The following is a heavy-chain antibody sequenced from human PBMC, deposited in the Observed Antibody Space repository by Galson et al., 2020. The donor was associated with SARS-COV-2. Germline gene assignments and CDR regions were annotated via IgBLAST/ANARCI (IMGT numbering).Heavy chain of an antibody. Sequence: GESLKISCAASGFTFSDYYMSWIRQAPGKGLEWVSYISSSGSTIYYADSVKGRFTISRDNAKNSLYLQMNSLRAEDTAVYYCARDICLNWNDKNYYYYGMDVWGQGTTVTVSS. CDR3: ARDICLNWNDKNYYYYGMDV. D-gene: IGHD1-1*01. CDR1: GFTFSDYY. J-gene: IGHJ6*02. CDR2: ISSSGSTI. V-gene: IGHV3-11*01.